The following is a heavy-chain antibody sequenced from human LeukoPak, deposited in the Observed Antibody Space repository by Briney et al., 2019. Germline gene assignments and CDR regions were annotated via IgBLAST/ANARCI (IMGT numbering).Heavy chain of an antibody. CDR3: ARGYHYGSNWSIFDL. V-gene: IGHV4-59*01. CDR1: AGSTGRAY. CDR2: VSYRGTT. D-gene: IGHD6-13*01. J-gene: IGHJ4*02. Sequence: SETLSLTCSLSAGSTGRAYWSWTRQPPEKGLEWIGYVSYRGTTNYNPAVESRVTISVDTAKNHFSLKLTSVTAADTVVYYCARGYHYGSNWSIFDLWGQGALVTVSS.